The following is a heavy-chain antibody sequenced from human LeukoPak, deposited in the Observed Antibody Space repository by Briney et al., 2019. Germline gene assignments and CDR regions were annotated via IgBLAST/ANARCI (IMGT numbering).Heavy chain of an antibody. J-gene: IGHJ4*02. CDR2: ISGSGGST. V-gene: IGHV3-23*01. Sequence: GGSLRLSCAASGFTFSSYAMSWVRQAPGKGLEWVSAISGSGGSTYYADSVKGRFTISRDNSKNTLYLQMNSLRADDTAVYYCAKVRYYYGSGSYYPFDYWGQGTLVTVSS. D-gene: IGHD3-10*01. CDR1: GFTFSSYA. CDR3: AKVRYYYGSGSYYPFDY.